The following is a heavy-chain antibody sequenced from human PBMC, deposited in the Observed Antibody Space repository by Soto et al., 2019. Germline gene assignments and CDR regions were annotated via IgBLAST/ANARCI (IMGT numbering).Heavy chain of an antibody. CDR3: PKGGWAHF. D-gene: IGHD6-19*01. V-gene: IGHV3-23*01. Sequence: EVQLLDSGGGLVQPGGSLRLSCAASGFTFSNHAMTWVRQRPGKGLEWVSFIGAGDDGATFYADSVKGRLTISRDNSKNMLYLQRNSLTADDTVVYYCPKGGWAHFWGQGAPVTVSS. CDR2: IGAGDDGAT. J-gene: IGHJ4*02. CDR1: GFTFSNHA.